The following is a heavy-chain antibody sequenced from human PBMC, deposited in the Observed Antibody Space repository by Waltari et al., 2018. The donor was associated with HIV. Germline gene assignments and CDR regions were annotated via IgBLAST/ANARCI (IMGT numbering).Heavy chain of an antibody. CDR3: ATEVELRG. CDR1: GYTLPDLS. J-gene: IGHJ4*02. CDR2: FDPENDET. V-gene: IGHV1-24*01. Sequence: QVQLVQSGAEVKKPGASVKVSCTVSGYTLPDLSMQWVRQAPGKGLEWMGVFDPENDETIYAQKCQGRVTMTEDTATDTAYMELNSLRSEETAVYYCATEVELRGWGQGTLVTVSS. D-gene: IGHD1-7*01.